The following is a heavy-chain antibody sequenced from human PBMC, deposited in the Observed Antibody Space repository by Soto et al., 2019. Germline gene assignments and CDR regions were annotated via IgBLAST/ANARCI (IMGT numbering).Heavy chain of an antibody. CDR1: GYTFSNYG. V-gene: IGHV1-18*01. D-gene: IGHD1-26*01. CDR3: ARDWGVSIVGASKVGMDV. CDR2: ISAYNGNT. J-gene: IGHJ6*02. Sequence: QVQLVQSGAEVKKPGASVKVSCKASGYTFSNYGISWVRQAPGQGLEWMGWISAYNGNTNYAQKLQGRVTMTTDTSTSTAYMELRSLRSDDTAVYYCARDWGVSIVGASKVGMDVWGQGTTVTVSS.